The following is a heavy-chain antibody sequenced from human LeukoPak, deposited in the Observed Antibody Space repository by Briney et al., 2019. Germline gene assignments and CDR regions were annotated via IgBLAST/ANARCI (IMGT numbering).Heavy chain of an antibody. V-gene: IGHV4-61*02. CDR2: IYTSGST. J-gene: IGHJ6*03. CDR1: GGSISSGSYY. Sequence: SQTLSLTCTVSGGSISSGSYYWSWLRQPAGTGLEWIGRIYTSGSTNYNPSLKSRVTISLDTSKKQFSLKLSSVTAADTAVYYCAGELEYYYMDVWGKGTTVTVSS. CDR3: AGELEYYYMDV. D-gene: IGHD1-1*01.